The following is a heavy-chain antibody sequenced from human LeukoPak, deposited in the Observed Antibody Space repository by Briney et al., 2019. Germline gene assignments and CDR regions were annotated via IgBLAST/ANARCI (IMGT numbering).Heavy chain of an antibody. Sequence: PSETLSLTCIVSGGSICSYYWSWIRQPPGKGLEWLGYVYYSGSTNYNPPLKSRVTISVDTYKNQFSLKLSSVTAADTAVYYCARATTQRGQDYWGQGTLVTVCS. J-gene: IGHJ4*02. V-gene: IGHV4-59*01. CDR1: GGSICSYY. CDR3: ARATTQRGQDY. D-gene: IGHD4-11*01. CDR2: VYYSGST.